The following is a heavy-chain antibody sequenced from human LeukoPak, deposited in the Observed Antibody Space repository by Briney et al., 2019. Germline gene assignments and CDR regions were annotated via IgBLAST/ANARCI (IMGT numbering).Heavy chain of an antibody. CDR1: GYTFTGYY. J-gene: IGHJ4*02. Sequence: GASVKVSCKASGYTFTGYYMHWVRQAPGQGLEWMGWINPNSGDTKSAPKFQGRVAMTRVTSISTAYMELSGLNSDDTAVYYCTRDPEEVTTLDYWGQGTLVTVSS. V-gene: IGHV1-2*02. CDR2: INPNSGDT. CDR3: TRDPEEVTTLDY. D-gene: IGHD4-17*01.